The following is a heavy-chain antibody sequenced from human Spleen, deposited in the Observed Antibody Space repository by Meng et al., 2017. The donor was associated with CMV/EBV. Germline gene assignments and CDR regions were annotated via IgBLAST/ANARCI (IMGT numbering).Heavy chain of an antibody. CDR2: IYYSGST. CDR3: ARQTTPRGYCSSTSCYAGDNWFDP. D-gene: IGHD2-2*01. CDR1: GGSVSSGSYY. J-gene: IGHJ5*02. V-gene: IGHV4-61*01. Sequence: GSLRLSCTVSGGSVSSGSYYWSWIRQPPRKGLEWIGYIYYSGSTNYNPSLKSRVTISVDTSKNQFSLKLSSVTAADTAVYYCARQTTPRGYCSSTSCYAGDNWFDPWGQGTLVTVSS.